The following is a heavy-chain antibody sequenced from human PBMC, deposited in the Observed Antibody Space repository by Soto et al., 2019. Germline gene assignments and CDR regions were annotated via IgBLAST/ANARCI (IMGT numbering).Heavy chain of an antibody. CDR3: ARALGAGTTSPSGDFDY. V-gene: IGHV4-34*01. CDR2: INHSGST. Sequence: PSETLSLTCAVYGGSFSGYYWSLIRQPPGKGLEWIWEINHSGSTNYNPSLKSRVTISVDTSKNQFSLKLSSVTAADTAVYYCARALGAGTTSPSGDFDYWGQGTLVTVSS. CDR1: GGSFSGYY. D-gene: IGHD1-1*01. J-gene: IGHJ4*02.